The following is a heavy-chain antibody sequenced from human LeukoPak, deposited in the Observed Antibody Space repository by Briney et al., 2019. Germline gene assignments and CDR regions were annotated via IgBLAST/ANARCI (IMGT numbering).Heavy chain of an antibody. J-gene: IGHJ4*02. CDR1: GFTFSSYG. CDR3: ATPPRYCSSTSCYTTFDY. Sequence: PGRSLRLSCAASGFTFSSYGMHWVRQAPGKGLEWMAVISFDGSSKYYAESVKGRFTISRDNSKNTLYLQMNSLRAEDTAVYHCATPPRYCSSTSCYTTFDYWGQGTLVTVSS. D-gene: IGHD2-2*02. V-gene: IGHV3-30*19. CDR2: ISFDGSSK.